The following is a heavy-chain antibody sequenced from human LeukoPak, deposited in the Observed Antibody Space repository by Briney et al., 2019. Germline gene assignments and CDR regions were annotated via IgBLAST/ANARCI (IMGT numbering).Heavy chain of an antibody. CDR2: ISSSSTYI. D-gene: IGHD4-17*01. J-gene: IGHJ4*02. CDR1: GFTFSSYS. CDR3: ARGGDYIVYYFDY. V-gene: IGHV3-21*01. Sequence: GGSLRLSCAASGFTFSSYSMNRVRQAPGKGLEWVSSISSSSTYIYYADSVKGRFTISRDNAKNSLYLQMNSLRAEDTAVYYCARGGDYIVYYFDYWGQGTLVTVSS.